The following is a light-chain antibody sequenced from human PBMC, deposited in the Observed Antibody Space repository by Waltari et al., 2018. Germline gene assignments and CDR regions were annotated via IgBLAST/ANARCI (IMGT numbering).Light chain of an antibody. CDR2: SNN. CDR3: AAWDDSLNAYV. CDR1: SSNIGRNP. V-gene: IGLV1-44*01. J-gene: IGLJ1*01. Sequence: QSVLTQPPSASGTPGQRVTISCSGSSSNIGRNPVNWYQQLPGTAPKLLIYSNNQRPSGVPDRFSGSKSGTSAPLAISGLQSEDEGDYHCAAWDDSLNAYVFGTGTKVTVL.